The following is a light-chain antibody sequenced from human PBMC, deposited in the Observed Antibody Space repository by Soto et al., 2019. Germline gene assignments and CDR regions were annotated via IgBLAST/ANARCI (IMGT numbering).Light chain of an antibody. CDR2: GAS. CDR3: QQYGSLPQT. V-gene: IGKV3-20*01. J-gene: IGKJ1*01. Sequence: EIVLTQSPDTLSLSPGDRATLSCRASQSVSSSYLAWYQQKPGQAPRLLIYGASSRATGIPYRFSGSGSGTDFSLTISRLEPEDFAVYYCQQYGSLPQTFGQGTEVEIK. CDR1: QSVSSSY.